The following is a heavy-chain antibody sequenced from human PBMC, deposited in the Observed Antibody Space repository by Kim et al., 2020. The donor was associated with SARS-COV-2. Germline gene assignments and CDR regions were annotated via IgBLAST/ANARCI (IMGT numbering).Heavy chain of an antibody. V-gene: IGHV4-39*07. CDR1: GDSLSNSYYY. D-gene: IGHD3-10*01. CDR2: LYYSGNT. Sequence: SETLSLTCTVSGDSLSNSYYYWAWVRQSPGKGLEWIGSLYYSGNTYYNPSLHSRLSMSVDRSKDQFSLKLTSETAADTAIYYCARDNFSGSFFPYYYYYYLLDLWGPGTTITVAS. J-gene: IGHJ6*02. CDR3: ARDNFSGSFFPYYYYYYLLDL.